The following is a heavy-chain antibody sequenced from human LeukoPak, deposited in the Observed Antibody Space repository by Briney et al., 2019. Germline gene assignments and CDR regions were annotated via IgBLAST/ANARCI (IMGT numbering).Heavy chain of an antibody. CDR1: GFTFSNAW. J-gene: IGHJ5*02. CDR2: IKSKTDGGTT. V-gene: IGHV3-15*01. CDR3: TTDTALLWFGEPTFDP. Sequence: GGSLRPSCAASGFTFSNAWMSWVRQAPGKGLEWVGRIKSKTDGGTTDYAAPVKGRFTISRDDSKNTLYLQMNSLKTEDTAVYYCTTDTALLWFGEPTFDPWGQGTLVTVSS. D-gene: IGHD3-10*01.